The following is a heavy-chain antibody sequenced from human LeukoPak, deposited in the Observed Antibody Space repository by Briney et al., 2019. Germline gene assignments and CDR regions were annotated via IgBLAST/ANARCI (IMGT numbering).Heavy chain of an antibody. V-gene: IGHV3-53*01. J-gene: IGHJ4*02. CDR3: ARRDYYESSGLY. CDR2: IYSGGST. Sequence: PGGSVRLSCAASGFTVSSNYMSWVRQTPGKGLEWVSVIYSGGSTYYADSVKGRFTISRDNSKNTLYLQMNSLRAEDTAVYYCARRDYYESSGLYWGQGTLVTVSS. CDR1: GFTVSSNY. D-gene: IGHD3-22*01.